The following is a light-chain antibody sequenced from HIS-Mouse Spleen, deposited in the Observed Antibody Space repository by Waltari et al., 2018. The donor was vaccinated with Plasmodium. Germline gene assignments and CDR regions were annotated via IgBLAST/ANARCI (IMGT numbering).Light chain of an antibody. Sequence: EIVLTQSPATLSLSPGERATLSCRASQSVSSYLAWYQQKLGQAPRLLLYDASNRATGIPARFSGSESGTDFTLTISSLEPGDFAVYYCQQRSNWPLTFGGGTKVEIK. J-gene: IGKJ4*01. CDR1: QSVSSY. CDR3: QQRSNWPLT. V-gene: IGKV3-11*01. CDR2: DAS.